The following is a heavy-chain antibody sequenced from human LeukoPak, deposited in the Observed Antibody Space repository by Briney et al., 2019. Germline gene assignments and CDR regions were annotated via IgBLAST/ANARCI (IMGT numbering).Heavy chain of an antibody. CDR1: GFTFSDYY. CDR2: ISSSGSTI. CDR3: ARAAGHCNTTTCYPEYFQH. D-gene: IGHD2-2*01. V-gene: IGHV3-11*01. Sequence: PGGSLRLSCAASGFTFSDYYMSWIRQAPGKGLEWVSYISSSGSTIYYADSVKGRFTISRDNAKNSLYLQMNSLRAEDTAVYYCARAAGHCNTTTCYPEYFQHWGQGTLVTVSS. J-gene: IGHJ1*01.